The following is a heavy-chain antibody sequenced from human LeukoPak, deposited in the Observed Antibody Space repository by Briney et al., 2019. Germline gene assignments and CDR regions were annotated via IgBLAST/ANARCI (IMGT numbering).Heavy chain of an antibody. V-gene: IGHV4-39*07. CDR2: IYYSGST. J-gene: IGHJ6*03. CDR3: GSLPVVAATGYYYYYMDV. Sequence: PSETLSLTCTVSGGSISSSSYYWGWIRQPPGKGLEWIGSIYYSGSTYYNPSLKSRVTISVDTSKNQFSLKLSSVTAADTAVYYCGSLPVVAATGYYYYYMDVWGKGTTVTVSS. D-gene: IGHD2-15*01. CDR1: GGSISSSSYY.